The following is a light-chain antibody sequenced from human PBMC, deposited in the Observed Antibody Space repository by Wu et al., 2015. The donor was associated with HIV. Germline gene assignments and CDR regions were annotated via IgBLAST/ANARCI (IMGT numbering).Light chain of an antibody. Sequence: DIQMTQSPSSLSASVGDRVNITCRASQSVRIYLNWYQQKPGKAPKLLIYAASSLQSGVPSRFSGSGSGTDFTLTISSLQPEDSATYYCQQSYSTPRSFGQGTKLEIK. V-gene: IGKV1-39*01. CDR2: AAS. CDR1: QSVRIY. CDR3: QQSYSTPRS. J-gene: IGKJ2*03.